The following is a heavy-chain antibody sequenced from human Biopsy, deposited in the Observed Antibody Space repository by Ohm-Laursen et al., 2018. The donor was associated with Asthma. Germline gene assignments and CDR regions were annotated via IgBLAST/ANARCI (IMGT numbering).Heavy chain of an antibody. CDR2: VSHTGST. D-gene: IGHD2-15*01. Sequence: SDTLSLTCTVSGGSVSSGSHYWSWIRLPPGKGLEYIGDVSHTGSTNYNPSLKSRVTMSLDTSKNQFSLRLTSVTPADTAVYYCARLADCSGGACYSYGWFDPWGQGTRVTVSS. V-gene: IGHV4-61*01. CDR1: GGSVSSGSHY. J-gene: IGHJ5*02. CDR3: ARLADCSGGACYSYGWFDP.